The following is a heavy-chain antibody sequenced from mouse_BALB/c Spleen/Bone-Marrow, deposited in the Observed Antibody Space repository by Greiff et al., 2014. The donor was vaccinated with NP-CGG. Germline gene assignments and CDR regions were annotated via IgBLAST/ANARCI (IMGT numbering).Heavy chain of an antibody. CDR2: IWAGGST. V-gene: IGHV2-9*02. CDR3: AREGDYYGSSDY. J-gene: IGHJ2*01. CDR1: GFSLTSYG. Sequence: VHLVESGPGLVAPSQSLSITCTVSGFSLTSYGVHWVRQPPGKGLEWLGVIWAGGSTNYNSALMSRLSISKDNSKSQVFSKMNSLQTDDTAMYYCAREGDYYGSSDYWGQGTTLTVSS. D-gene: IGHD1-1*01.